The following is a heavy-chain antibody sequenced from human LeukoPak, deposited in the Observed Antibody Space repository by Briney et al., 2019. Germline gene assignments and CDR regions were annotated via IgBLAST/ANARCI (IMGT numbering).Heavy chain of an antibody. Sequence: GESLKISCKGSGYSFTSYWISWVRLMPGKGLEWMGRIDPSDSYTNYSPSFQGHVTISADKSISTAYLQWSSLKASDTAMYYCARHDIAAAGTEDAFDIWGQGTMVTVSS. CDR2: IDPSDSYT. CDR3: ARHDIAAAGTEDAFDI. CDR1: GYSFTSYW. V-gene: IGHV5-10-1*01. D-gene: IGHD6-13*01. J-gene: IGHJ3*02.